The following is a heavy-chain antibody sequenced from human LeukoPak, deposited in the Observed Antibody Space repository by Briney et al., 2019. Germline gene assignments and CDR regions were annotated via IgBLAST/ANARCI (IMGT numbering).Heavy chain of an antibody. CDR2: ISTGRSIM. CDR3: AGGVYGYNAFDY. CDR1: GFTVSNNY. V-gene: IGHV3-48*02. D-gene: IGHD5/OR15-5a*01. J-gene: IGHJ4*02. Sequence: GGSLRLSCAASGFTVSNNYMTWVRQAPGKGLEWVSHISTGRSIMNYADSVKGRFTISRDNGKNSVYLQMNSLKDEDTAVYYCAGGVYGYNAFDYWGQGTLVRVSS.